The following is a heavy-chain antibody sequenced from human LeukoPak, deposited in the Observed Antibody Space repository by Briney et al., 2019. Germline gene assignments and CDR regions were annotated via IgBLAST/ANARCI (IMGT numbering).Heavy chain of an antibody. J-gene: IGHJ4*02. CDR3: TTEGWLLTSQRYYFDY. V-gene: IGHV3-15*01. CDR1: GFTFSNAW. Sequence: PGGSLRLSCAASGFTFSNAWMSWVRQAPGKGLEWVGRIKSKTDGGTTGYAAPVKGRFTISRDDSKNTLYLQMNSLKTEDTAVYYCTTEGWLLTSQRYYFDYWGQGTLVTVSS. D-gene: IGHD5-12*01. CDR2: IKSKTDGGTT.